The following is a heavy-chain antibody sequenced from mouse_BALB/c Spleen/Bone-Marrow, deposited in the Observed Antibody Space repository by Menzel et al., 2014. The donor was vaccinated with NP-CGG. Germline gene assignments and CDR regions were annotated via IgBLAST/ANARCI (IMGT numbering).Heavy chain of an antibody. CDR3: AKPTGNYLFPY. V-gene: IGHV2-3*01. J-gene: IGHJ3*01. CDR1: GFSLTSYG. Sequence: VMLVESGPGLVAPSQSLSITCTASGFSLTSYGVSWVRQPPGKGLEWLGIIWGDGSTNYHSALISRLSISKDNSKSQVFLKLNSLQTDDTATYYCAKPTGNYLFPYWGQGTLVTVSA. D-gene: IGHD2-1*01. CDR2: IWGDGST.